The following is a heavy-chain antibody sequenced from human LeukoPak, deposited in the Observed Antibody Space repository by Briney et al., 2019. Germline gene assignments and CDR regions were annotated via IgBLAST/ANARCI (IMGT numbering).Heavy chain of an antibody. CDR1: GFTFSTYW. D-gene: IGHD6-19*01. V-gene: IGHV3-7*04. J-gene: IGHJ4*02. Sequence: GGSLRLSCAASGFTFSTYWMSWVRQAPGKGLEWVANIKGDGSENHYVDSVKGRFTISRDNAKNSLYLQMNSVRAEDTALYYCARDVGWYRADYWGQGTLVTVSS. CDR3: ARDVGWYRADY. CDR2: IKGDGSEN.